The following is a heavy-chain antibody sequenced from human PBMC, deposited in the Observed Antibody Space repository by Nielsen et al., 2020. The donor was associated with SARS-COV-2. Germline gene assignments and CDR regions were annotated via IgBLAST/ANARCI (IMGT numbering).Heavy chain of an antibody. J-gene: IGHJ4*02. CDR2: INAGNGNT. CDR3: ARHLRGYIDY. V-gene: IGHV1-3*01. CDR1: RYSFASYS. Sequence: ASVKVSCKASRYSFASYSMHWVRQAPGQRLEWMGWINAGNGNTRYSQKFQGRDTITRDTSASTAYMELSSLRSEDTAVYYCARHLRGYIDYWGQGTLVTVSS.